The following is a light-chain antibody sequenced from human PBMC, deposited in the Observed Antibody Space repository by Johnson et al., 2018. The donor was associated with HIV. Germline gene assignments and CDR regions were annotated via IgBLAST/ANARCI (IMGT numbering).Light chain of an antibody. CDR1: SSNIGNNY. CDR2: ENT. CDR3: GTGDTSLTTGGV. Sequence: QSMLTQPPSVSAAPGQKVTISCSGSSSNIGNNYVSWYQQLPGTAPKLLIYENTKRPSGIPDRFSGSKSGTSATLGITGLQTGDEADYYCGTGDTSLTTGGVFGTGTKVTVL. V-gene: IGLV1-51*02. J-gene: IGLJ1*01.